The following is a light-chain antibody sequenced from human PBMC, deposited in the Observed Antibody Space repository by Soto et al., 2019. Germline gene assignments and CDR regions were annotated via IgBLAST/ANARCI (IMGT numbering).Light chain of an antibody. CDR3: RQLNSTSRT. Sequence: IPLSLSPCSLSASVGDSVTITCRASQGISSYLAWYQQKTARAPNSLIYAAASKQSGVPSKCSSSGAWTDFTPTIISLQPDEFATEYYRQLNSTSRTFGQGTKVDIK. CDR2: AAA. V-gene: IGKV1-9*01. J-gene: IGKJ1*01. CDR1: QGISSY.